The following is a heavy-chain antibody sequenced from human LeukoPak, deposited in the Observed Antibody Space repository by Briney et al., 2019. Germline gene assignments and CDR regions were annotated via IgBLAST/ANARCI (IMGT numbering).Heavy chain of an antibody. V-gene: IGHV4-59*01. CDR1: GGSISSYY. D-gene: IGHD2-2*01. CDR2: IYYSGST. J-gene: IGHJ4*02. Sequence: PSETLSLTCTVSGGSISSYYWSWIRQPPGKGLEWVGYIYYSGSTNYNPSLKSRVTISVDTSKNQFSLKLSSVTAADTAVYYCARTPAAMLAFGYWGQGTLVTVSS. CDR3: ARTPAAMLAFGY.